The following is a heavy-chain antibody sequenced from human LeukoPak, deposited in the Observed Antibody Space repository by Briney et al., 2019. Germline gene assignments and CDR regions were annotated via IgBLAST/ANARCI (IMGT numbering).Heavy chain of an antibody. Sequence: PGGSLRLSCGASGFNFSKYGLSWVRQAPRKGLEWVSAITGSGGSTFHADSVKGRFTISRDNSKNTLYLQMHSLRGGDTAVYYCAKDSGNRGYYDYVWGSRPFDFWGQGTLVSVSS. CDR3: AKDSGNRGYYDYVWGSRPFDF. CDR1: GFNFSKYG. J-gene: IGHJ4*02. CDR2: ITGSGGST. V-gene: IGHV3-23*01. D-gene: IGHD3-16*01.